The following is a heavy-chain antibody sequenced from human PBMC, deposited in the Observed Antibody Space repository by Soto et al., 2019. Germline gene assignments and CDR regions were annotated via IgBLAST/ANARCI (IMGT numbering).Heavy chain of an antibody. J-gene: IGHJ6*02. CDR3: ARGVAAQASYYYYGMDV. Sequence: SETLSLTCACYGGSFSGYYWIWLRQPPGKGLECIGEVNHSGSTNYNPSFEGRGTISVDTSKNQFSLKLSSVTAADTAVYYCARGVAAQASYYYYGMDVWGQSTTVTVSS. V-gene: IGHV4-34*01. CDR2: VNHSGST. CDR1: GGSFSGYY. D-gene: IGHD6-19*01.